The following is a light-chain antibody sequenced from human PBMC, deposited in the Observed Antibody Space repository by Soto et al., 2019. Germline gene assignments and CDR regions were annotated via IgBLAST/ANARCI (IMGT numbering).Light chain of an antibody. CDR1: QRVSSN. Sequence: EIVMTQSPATLSVSPGERSTLFCRASQRVSSNLAWYQQKPGQAPRLLIYGASTRATGIPARFSGSGSGTEFTLTISSLQSEDFAVYYCQQYNNWPPLTFGGGTKVDIK. CDR3: QQYNNWPPLT. CDR2: GAS. V-gene: IGKV3-15*01. J-gene: IGKJ4*01.